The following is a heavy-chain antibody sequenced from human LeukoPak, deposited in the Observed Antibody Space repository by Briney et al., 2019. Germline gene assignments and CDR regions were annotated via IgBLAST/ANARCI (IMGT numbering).Heavy chain of an antibody. CDR3: ARASYYDFWSGYYTGGLYYYYGMDV. CDR1: GGSFSGYY. Sequence: SETLSLTCTVSGGSFSGYYWSWIRQPPGKGLEWIGEINHSGSTNYNPSLKSRVTISIDTSKNQFSLKLSSVTAADTAVYYCARASYYDFWSGYYTGGLYYYYGMDVWGQGTTVTVSS. CDR2: INHSGST. V-gene: IGHV4-34*01. J-gene: IGHJ6*02. D-gene: IGHD3-3*01.